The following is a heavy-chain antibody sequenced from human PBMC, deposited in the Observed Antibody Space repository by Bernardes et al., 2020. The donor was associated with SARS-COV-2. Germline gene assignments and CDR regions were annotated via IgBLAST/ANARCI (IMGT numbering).Heavy chain of an antibody. J-gene: IGHJ4*02. Sequence: GSLRLSCVVSGFTFSNYLFSWFRQAPGKGLEWVSYISSSGSTIYYADSVKGRFTISRDNAKNSLYLQMNSLRAEDTAVYYCAREGDTYYDILTGYYRAYYFDYWGQGTLVTVSS. CDR3: AREGDTYYDILTGYYRAYYFDY. D-gene: IGHD3-9*01. V-gene: IGHV3-11*01. CDR1: GFTFSNYL. CDR2: ISSSGSTI.